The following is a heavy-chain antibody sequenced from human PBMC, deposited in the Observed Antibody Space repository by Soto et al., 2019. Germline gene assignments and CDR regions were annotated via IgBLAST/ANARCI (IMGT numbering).Heavy chain of an antibody. CDR3: ARDRNYAPYLYDAFDI. CDR1: GFTFSSYG. Sequence: GGSLRLSCAAFGFTFSSYGMHRVLQAPGKGLEWVAVIWYDGSNKYYADSVKGRFTISRDNSKNTLYLQMNSLRAEDTAVYYCARDRNYAPYLYDAFDIWGQGTMVTVSS. V-gene: IGHV3-33*08. D-gene: IGHD1-7*01. J-gene: IGHJ3*02. CDR2: IWYDGSNK.